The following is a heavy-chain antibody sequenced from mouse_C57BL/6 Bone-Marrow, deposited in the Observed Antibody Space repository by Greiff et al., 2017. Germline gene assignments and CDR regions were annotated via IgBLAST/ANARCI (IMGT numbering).Heavy chain of an antibody. V-gene: IGHV3-6*01. CDR3: AREDWGAY. D-gene: IGHD4-1*01. CDR2: ISYDGSN. Sequence: EVKLMESVPGLVKPSQSLSFTCSVTGYSITSGYYWNWIRQFPGNKLEWMGYISYDGSNNYNPSLKNRISITRDTSKNQFFLKLNSVTTEDTATYFCAREDWGAYWGQGTLVTVSA. J-gene: IGHJ3*01. CDR1: GYSITSGYY.